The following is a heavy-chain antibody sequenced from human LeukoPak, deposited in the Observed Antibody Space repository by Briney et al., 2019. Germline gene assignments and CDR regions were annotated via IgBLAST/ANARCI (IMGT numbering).Heavy chain of an antibody. Sequence: ASLKVSCKASGYTFTGYFMHWVRQAPGQGLEWMGWINPNTGGTNFAQTFQGRVTFTRDTSISTAYMAMSRLRSDDTAVFYCARGSRYHDWLSPLDSWGQGTLVTVSS. CDR2: INPNTGGT. V-gene: IGHV1-2*02. CDR1: GYTFTGYF. J-gene: IGHJ4*02. D-gene: IGHD3-9*01. CDR3: ARGSRYHDWLSPLDS.